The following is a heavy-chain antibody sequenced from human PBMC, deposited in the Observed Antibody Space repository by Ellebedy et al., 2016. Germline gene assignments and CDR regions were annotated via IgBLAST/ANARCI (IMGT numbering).Heavy chain of an antibody. J-gene: IGHJ4*02. CDR2: IGGNGYST. V-gene: IGHV3-23*01. D-gene: IGHD2-2*01. CDR1: GFTFSSYT. Sequence: GESLKISXAASGFTFSSYTMSWVRQAPGRGLEWIAAIGGNGYSTYYIDSVKGRFTISRDNSNNTLFLQMNNLRAEDTAIYYCARGGYYLVASEYWGQGTLVTVSS. CDR3: ARGGYYLVASEY.